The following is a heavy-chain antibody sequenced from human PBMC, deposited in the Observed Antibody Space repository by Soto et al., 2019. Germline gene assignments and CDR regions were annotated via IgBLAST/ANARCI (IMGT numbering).Heavy chain of an antibody. D-gene: IGHD2-2*02. J-gene: IGHJ4*02. CDR3: ARVFKQEIYGIPYYFDY. CDR1: GGSISSGGYY. V-gene: IGHV4-31*03. Sequence: SETLSLTCTVSGGSISSGGYYWSWIRQHPGKGLEWIGYIYYSGSTYYNPSLKSRVTISVDTSKNQFSLKLSSVTAADTAVYYCARVFKQEIYGIPYYFDYWGQGTLVTVSS. CDR2: IYYSGST.